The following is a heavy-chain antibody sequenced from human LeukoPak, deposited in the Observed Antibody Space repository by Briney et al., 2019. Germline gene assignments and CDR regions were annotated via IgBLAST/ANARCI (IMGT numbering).Heavy chain of an antibody. Sequence: PSETLSLTCTVSGGSISSYYWSWIRQPPGKGLEWIGYIYYSGSTNYNPSLKSRVTISVDTSKNQFSLKLSSVTAADTAVYYCARHISGSYSTFDYWGQGTLVTVSS. V-gene: IGHV4-59*08. CDR1: GGSISSYY. J-gene: IGHJ4*02. D-gene: IGHD1-26*01. CDR2: IYYSGST. CDR3: ARHISGSYSTFDY.